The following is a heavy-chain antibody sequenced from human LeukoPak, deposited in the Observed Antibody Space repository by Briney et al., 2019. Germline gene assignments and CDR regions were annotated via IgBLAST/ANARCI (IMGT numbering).Heavy chain of an antibody. CDR1: GYSISSGYY. D-gene: IGHD2-2*01. CDR2: IYHRGST. CDR3: ARLYCSSTSCHPIYYYYYYMDV. V-gene: IGHV4-38-2*01. Sequence: SETLSLTCAVSGYSISSGYYWGWIRQPPGKGLEWIGSIYHRGSTYYNPSLKSRVTISVDTSKNQFSLKLSSVTAADTAVYYCARLYCSSTSCHPIYYYYYYMDVWGKGTTVTVSS. J-gene: IGHJ6*03.